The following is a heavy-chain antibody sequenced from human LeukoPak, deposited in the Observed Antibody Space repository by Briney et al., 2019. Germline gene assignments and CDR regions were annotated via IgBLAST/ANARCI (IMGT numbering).Heavy chain of an antibody. Sequence: QAGSSLRLSCAPSGFTFDDYAMDCVRHAAGKCLELGSGISWNSGSIGYADSVKGRFTISRDNSKNTLYLQMNSLRAEDTAVYYCARPPGIAVAGINFDYWGQGTLVTVSS. CDR1: GFTFDDYA. J-gene: IGHJ4*02. CDR3: ARPPGIAVAGINFDY. V-gene: IGHV3-9*01. CDR2: ISWNSGSI. D-gene: IGHD6-19*01.